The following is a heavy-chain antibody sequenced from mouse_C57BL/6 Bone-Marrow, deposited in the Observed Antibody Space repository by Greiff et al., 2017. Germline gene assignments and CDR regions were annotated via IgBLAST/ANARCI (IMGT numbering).Heavy chain of an antibody. J-gene: IGHJ2*01. D-gene: IGHD1-1*01. CDR1: GFSLTSYA. V-gene: IGHV2-9-1*01. CDR3: ARSNLLLRYQYYFDY. CDR2: IWTGGGT. Sequence: VKVVESGPGLVAPSQSLSITCTVSGFSLTSYAISWVRQPPGKGLEWLGVIWTGGGTNYNSALKSRLSISKDNSKSQVFLKMNSLQTDDTARYYCARSNLLLRYQYYFDYWGQGTTLTVSS.